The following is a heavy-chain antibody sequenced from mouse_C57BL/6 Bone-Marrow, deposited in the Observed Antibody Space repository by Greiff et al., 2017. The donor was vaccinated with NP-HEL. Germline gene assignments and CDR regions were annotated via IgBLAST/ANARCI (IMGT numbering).Heavy chain of an antibody. CDR2: IHPNSGST. D-gene: IGHD2-4*01. CDR3: GREVYDYAEFAY. J-gene: IGHJ3*01. V-gene: IGHV1-64*01. CDR1: GYTFTSYW. Sequence: VQLQQPGAELVKPGASVKLSCKASGYTFTSYWMHWVKQRPGQGLEWIGMIHPNSGSTNYNEKFKSKATLTVDKSSSTAYMQLSSLTSEDSAVYYCGREVYDYAEFAYGGQGTLVTVS.